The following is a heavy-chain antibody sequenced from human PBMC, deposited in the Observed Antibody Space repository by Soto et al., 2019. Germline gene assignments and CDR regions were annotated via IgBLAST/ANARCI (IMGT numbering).Heavy chain of an antibody. CDR1: GFAFTDAW. J-gene: IGHJ4*02. CDR2: IKSSSGGGTT. CDR3: AVTTSGYQGSFDY. Sequence: EVHLVESGGGLVEPGGSLRLSCAASGFAFTDAWMNWVRQAPGKGLEWVGRIKSSSGGGTTDYAAPVTGRFIISRDDSTNTLFLQMSSLRTEDTAVYYFAVTTSGYQGSFDYWGQGTLVTVSS. V-gene: IGHV3-15*07. D-gene: IGHD5-12*01.